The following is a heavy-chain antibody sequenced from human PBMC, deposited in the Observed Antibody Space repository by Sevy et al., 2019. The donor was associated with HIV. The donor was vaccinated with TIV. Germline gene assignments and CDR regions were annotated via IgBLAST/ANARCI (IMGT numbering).Heavy chain of an antibody. CDR3: AKDLGYSYGFSDY. J-gene: IGHJ4*02. Sequence: GGSLRLACAASGFTFSSYAMSWVRQAPGKGLEWVSAISGSGGSTYYADSVKGRFTISRDNSKNTLYLQMNSLRAEDTAVYYCAKDLGYSYGFSDYWGQGTLVTVSS. D-gene: IGHD5-18*01. CDR2: ISGSGGST. CDR1: GFTFSSYA. V-gene: IGHV3-23*01.